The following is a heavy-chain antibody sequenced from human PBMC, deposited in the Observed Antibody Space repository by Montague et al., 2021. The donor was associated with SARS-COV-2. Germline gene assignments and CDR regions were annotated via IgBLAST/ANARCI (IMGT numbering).Heavy chain of an antibody. J-gene: IGHJ6*02. D-gene: IGHD2-2*01. CDR1: GFTVSSTY. CDR3: ARGADCSGSSCYAGSQYYYGLDV. V-gene: IGHV3-53*01. Sequence: SLRLSCAASGFTVSSTYFTWVRQTPGKGLEWVSVIYSGGTIFYADSVKGRFTISTDTSRTTLYLQMDNLRAEDTALYYCARGADCSGSSCYAGSQYYYGLDVWGQGTTVTVSS. CDR2: IYSGGTI.